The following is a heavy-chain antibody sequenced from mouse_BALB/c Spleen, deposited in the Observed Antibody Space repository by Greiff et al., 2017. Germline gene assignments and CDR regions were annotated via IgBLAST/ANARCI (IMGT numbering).Heavy chain of an antibody. CDR3: ARLWDVDYFDY. CDR1: GFTFSSYA. V-gene: IGHV5-9-3*01. Sequence: DVHLVESGGGLVKPGGSLKLSCAASGFTFSSYAMSWVRQTPEKRLEWVATISSGGSYTYYPDSVKGRFTISRDNAKNTLYLQMSSLRSEDTAMYYCARLWDVDYFDYWGQGTTLTVSS. J-gene: IGHJ2*01. CDR2: ISSGGSYT. D-gene: IGHD4-1*01.